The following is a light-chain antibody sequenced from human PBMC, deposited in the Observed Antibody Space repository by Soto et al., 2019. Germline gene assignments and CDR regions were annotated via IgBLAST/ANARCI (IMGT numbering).Light chain of an antibody. CDR2: EVS. V-gene: IGLV2-8*01. Sequence: QSALTQPPSASGSPGQSVTISCTGTSSDVGGYNYVSWYQQHPGKAPKLMIYEVSKRPSGVPDRFSGSKSGNTASLTVSGLQAEDGADYYCTSYAGSNNWVFGGGTQLTVL. CDR3: TSYAGSNNWV. CDR1: SSDVGGYNY. J-gene: IGLJ3*02.